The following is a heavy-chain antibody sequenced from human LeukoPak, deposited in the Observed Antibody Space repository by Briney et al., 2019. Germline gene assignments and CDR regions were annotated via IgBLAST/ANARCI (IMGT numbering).Heavy chain of an antibody. CDR1: GFTFSGFW. V-gene: IGHV3-7*03. CDR3: ARDGLAYYGLGNSRSFALDV. J-gene: IGHJ6*02. Sequence: GGSLRLSCAVSGFTFSGFWMSWSRQAPGKGLEWVASINSDGSEGYYADVVKGRFTISRDNAKNSLYLQMNSLRAEDMAIYYCARDGLAYYGLGNSRSFALDVWGQGTTVIVSS. CDR2: INSDGSEG. D-gene: IGHD3-10*01.